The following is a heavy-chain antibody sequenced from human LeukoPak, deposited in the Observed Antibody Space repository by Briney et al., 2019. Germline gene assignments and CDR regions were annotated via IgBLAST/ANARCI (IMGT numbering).Heavy chain of an antibody. D-gene: IGHD3-22*01. CDR1: GGSVSSGSYY. V-gene: IGHV4-61*01. CDR3: AATHSSGADFDY. J-gene: IGHJ4*02. Sequence: PSETLSLTCTVSGGSVSSGSYYWSWIRQPPGKGLEWIGYIYYSGSTNYNPSLRSRVTISVDTSKNQFSLELSSVTAADTAVYYCAATHSSGADFDYWGQGTLVTVSS. CDR2: IYYSGST.